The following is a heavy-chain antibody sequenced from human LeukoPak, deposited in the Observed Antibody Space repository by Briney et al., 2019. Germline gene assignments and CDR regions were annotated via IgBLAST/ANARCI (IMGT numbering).Heavy chain of an antibody. Sequence: VASVKVSCKASGYTFTGYYMHWVRQAPGQGLEWMGWINPNSGGTNYAQKFQGRVTMTRDTSISTAYMELSRLRSDDTAVYYCARAFYCSSTSCYLNYFDYWGQGTLVTVSS. CDR1: GYTFTGYY. D-gene: IGHD2-2*01. J-gene: IGHJ4*02. CDR3: ARAFYCSSTSCYLNYFDY. V-gene: IGHV1-2*02. CDR2: INPNSGGT.